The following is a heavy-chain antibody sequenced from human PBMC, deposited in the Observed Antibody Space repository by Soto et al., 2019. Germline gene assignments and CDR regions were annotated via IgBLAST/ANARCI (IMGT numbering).Heavy chain of an antibody. J-gene: IGHJ4*02. D-gene: IGHD1-7*01. CDR2: ISSSSSTI. Sequence: GGSLRLSCVASGFTFSSYSMNWVRQAPGKGLEWISYISSSSSTIYYADSVKGRFTISRDNAKNSLYLQMNSLRAGDTAVYYCAREDNWNYGDYWGQGTLVTVSS. CDR3: AREDNWNYGDY. CDR1: GFTFSSYS. V-gene: IGHV3-48*01.